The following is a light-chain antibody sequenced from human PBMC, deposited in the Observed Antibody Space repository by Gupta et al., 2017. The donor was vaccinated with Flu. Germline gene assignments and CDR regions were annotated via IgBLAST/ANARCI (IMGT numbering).Light chain of an antibody. CDR2: DAS. J-gene: IGKJ4*01. CDR1: QSVSSY. V-gene: IGKV3-11*01. CDR3: QQRSNWPPLT. Sequence: ELVLTQSPATLSLSPGERATLSCRASQSVSSYLAWYQQKPGQAPRLLIYDASNRATGIQARFSGSGSGTDFTLTISSLEPEDFAVYYCQQRSNWPPLTFGGGTKVEIK.